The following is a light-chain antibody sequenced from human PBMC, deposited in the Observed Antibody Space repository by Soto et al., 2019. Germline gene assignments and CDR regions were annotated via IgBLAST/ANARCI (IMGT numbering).Light chain of an antibody. V-gene: IGLV1-47*01. CDR2: RHD. CDR3: ASWDASLSGPV. CDR1: ISNIGTNY. Sequence: QSVRTQPPSASGTPGQRVTISCSGSISNIGTNYVYWYQQLPGTAPKLLIFRHDQRPSGVPDRFSGSRSGTSASLAISGLRSEDEADYYCASWDASLSGPVFGGGTQLTVL. J-gene: IGLJ2*01.